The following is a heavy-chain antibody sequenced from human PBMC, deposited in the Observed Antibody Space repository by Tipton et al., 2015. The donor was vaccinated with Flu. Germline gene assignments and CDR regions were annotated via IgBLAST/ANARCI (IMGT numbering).Heavy chain of an antibody. J-gene: IGHJ4*02. Sequence: SLRLSCTTAGFTFGDYGMTWVRLAPGKGLNWVGFIRSNAYGGTREYAASVKGRFSISRDDSKSIAYLQMNSLKTEDTAVYYCTRVRASRGYYYDTSGYSYYFDYWDQGTLVTASS. D-gene: IGHD3-22*01. CDR3: TRVRASRGYYYDTSGYSYYFDY. V-gene: IGHV3-49*04. CDR2: IRSNAYGGTR. CDR1: GFTFGDYG.